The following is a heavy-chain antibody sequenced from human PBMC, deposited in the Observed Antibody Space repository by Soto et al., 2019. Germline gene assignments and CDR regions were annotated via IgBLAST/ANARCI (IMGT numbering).Heavy chain of an antibody. CDR2: NLPLFNIS. CDR1: GGAFSSYA. Sequence: QVQLVQSGAEVKKPGSSVKVSCKASGGAFSSYAISWVRQAPGQGLEWMGGNLPLFNISNYAQKFQGRVTITADEPTSTAYMDLSNLTSEDTAVYYCERRRLGYGSWYFDLCGRGTLITVSS. CDR3: ERRRLGYGSWYFDL. J-gene: IGHJ2*01. V-gene: IGHV1-69*01. D-gene: IGHD3-10*01.